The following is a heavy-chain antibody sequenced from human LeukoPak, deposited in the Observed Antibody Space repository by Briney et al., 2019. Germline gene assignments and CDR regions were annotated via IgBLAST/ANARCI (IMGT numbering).Heavy chain of an antibody. CDR2: INPNSGGT. Sequence: HRASVKVSCKASGYTFTGYYMHWVRRAPGQGLEWMGWINPNSGGTNYAQKFQGWVTTTRDTSISTAYMELSRLRSDDTAVYYCARGANHGDYSNWFDPWGLGTLVTVSS. V-gene: IGHV1-2*04. J-gene: IGHJ5*02. CDR3: ARGANHGDYSNWFDP. CDR1: GYTFTGYY. D-gene: IGHD4-17*01.